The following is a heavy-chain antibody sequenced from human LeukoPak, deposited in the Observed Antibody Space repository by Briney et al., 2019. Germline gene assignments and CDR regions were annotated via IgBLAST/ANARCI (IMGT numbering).Heavy chain of an antibody. J-gene: IGHJ4*02. CDR2: IYPGDSDT. CDR3: ASNERCSSTSCYAFDY. D-gene: IGHD2-2*01. V-gene: IGHV5-51*01. Sequence: GESLKISCKGSGYIFTSYWIGWVRQVPGKGLEWMGIIYPGDSDTRYSPSFQGQVTISADKSISTAYLQWSSLKASDTAMYYCASNERCSSTSCYAFDYWGQGTLVTVSS. CDR1: GYIFTSYW.